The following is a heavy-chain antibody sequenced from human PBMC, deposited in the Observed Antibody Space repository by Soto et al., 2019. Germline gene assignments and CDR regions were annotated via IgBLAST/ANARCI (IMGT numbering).Heavy chain of an antibody. Sequence: SETLSLTCTVSGASISGFYWSWIRKSAGKGLEWIGRIYATGTTDYNPSLKSRVMMSVDTSKKQFSLKLRSVTAADTAVYYCVRDGTKTLRDWFDPWGQGISVSLSS. D-gene: IGHD1-1*01. CDR3: VRDGTKTLRDWFDP. J-gene: IGHJ5*02. V-gene: IGHV4-4*07. CDR1: GASISGFY. CDR2: IYATGTT.